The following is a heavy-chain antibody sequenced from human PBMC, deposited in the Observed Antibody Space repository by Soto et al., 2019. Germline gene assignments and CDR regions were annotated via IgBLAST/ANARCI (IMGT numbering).Heavy chain of an antibody. V-gene: IGHV1-69*06. CDR2: IIPIFGTA. CDR1: VGTFSSYA. D-gene: IGHD3-10*01. CDR3: ARDAYYYGSGSYSYGMDV. Sequence: SVKVSCKASVGTFSSYAISWVRQAPGQGLEWMGGIIPIFGTANYAQKFQGRVTITADKSTSTAYMELSSLRSEDTAVYYCARDAYYYGSGSYSYGMDVWGQGTTVTVSS. J-gene: IGHJ6*02.